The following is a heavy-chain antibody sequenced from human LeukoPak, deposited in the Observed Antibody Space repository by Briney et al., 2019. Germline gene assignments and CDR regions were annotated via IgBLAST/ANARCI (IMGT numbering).Heavy chain of an antibody. CDR1: GYTFTSYA. CDR2: INTGNGNT. CDR3: ARDVSDSYGSPV. J-gene: IGHJ3*01. D-gene: IGHD5-18*01. Sequence: ASVKVSCKASGYTFTSYAMHWVRQAPGQRLEWMGWINTGNGNTKYSQEFQGRVTITRDTSASTAYMDLSSLRSEDTAVYYCARDVSDSYGSPVWGQGTRVTVSS. V-gene: IGHV1-3*04.